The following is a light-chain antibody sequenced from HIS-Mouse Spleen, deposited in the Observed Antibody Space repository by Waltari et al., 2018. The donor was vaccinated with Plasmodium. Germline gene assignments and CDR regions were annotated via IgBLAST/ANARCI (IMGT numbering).Light chain of an antibody. CDR1: QGIRND. V-gene: IGKV1-6*01. Sequence: IQMTQSPSSLSTSVGHRVTITCLARQGIRNDLGWYQQKPGKAPKLRISAASSLQSGVPSRFSGSGSGTDFTLTISSLQPEDFATYYCLQDYNYPYTFGQGTKLEIK. CDR2: AAS. CDR3: LQDYNYPYT. J-gene: IGKJ2*01.